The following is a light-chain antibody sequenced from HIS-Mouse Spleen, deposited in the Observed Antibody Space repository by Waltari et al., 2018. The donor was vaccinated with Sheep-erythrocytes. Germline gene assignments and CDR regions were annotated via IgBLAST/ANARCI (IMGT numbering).Light chain of an antibody. CDR3: QAWDSSTGVV. CDR2: QDS. V-gene: IGLV3-1*01. CDR1: NLGDKY. J-gene: IGLJ2*01. Sequence: SYELTQPPSVSVSPGQTASITRSGDNLGDKYACWYQQKPGQSPVLVIYQDSKRPSGIPERFSGSNSGNTATLTISGTQAMDEADYYCQAWDSSTGVVFGGGTKLTVL.